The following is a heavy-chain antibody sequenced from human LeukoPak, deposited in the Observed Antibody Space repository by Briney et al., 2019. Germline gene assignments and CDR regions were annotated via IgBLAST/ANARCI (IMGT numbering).Heavy chain of an antibody. D-gene: IGHD2-15*01. CDR2: IRSKAYGGTT. CDR3: TRRTYCSGGSCLDC. J-gene: IGHJ4*02. V-gene: IGHV3-49*04. CDR1: GFTFGDYA. Sequence: GGSLRLSCTASGFTFGDYAMSWVRQAPGKGLEWVGFIRSKAYGGTTEYAASVKGRFTISRDDSKSIAYLQMNNLKTEDTAVYYCTRRTYCSGGSCLDCWGQGTLVTVSS.